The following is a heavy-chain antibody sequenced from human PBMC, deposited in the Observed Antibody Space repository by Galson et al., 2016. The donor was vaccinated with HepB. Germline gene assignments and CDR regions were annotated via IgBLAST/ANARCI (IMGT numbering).Heavy chain of an antibody. D-gene: IGHD3-16*01. J-gene: IGHJ6*02. CDR3: ARGGKSDEGDFFGMDV. Sequence: SLRLSCAASGFPFSDYYMTWIRQAPGKGLEWVSHISSSSIYTKYSDSMKGRFTISRDYAKGLVYLQMNSLRAEDTAVYYCARGGKSDEGDFFGMDVWGQGTALTVSS. CDR2: ISSSSIYT. CDR1: GFPFSDYY. V-gene: IGHV3-11*06.